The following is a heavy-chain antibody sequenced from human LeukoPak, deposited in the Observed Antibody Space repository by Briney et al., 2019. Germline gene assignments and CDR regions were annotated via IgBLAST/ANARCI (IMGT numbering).Heavy chain of an antibody. D-gene: IGHD4-23*01. CDR2: ISSNGGST. Sequence: GGSLRLSCAASGFTFSSYAMHWVRQAPGKGLEYVSAISSNGGSTYYANSVKGRFTISRDNSKNTLYLQMGSLRAEDMAVYYCARSGGNEKPWFDYWGQGTLVTVSS. CDR3: ARSGGNEKPWFDY. J-gene: IGHJ4*02. V-gene: IGHV3-64*01. CDR1: GFTFSSYA.